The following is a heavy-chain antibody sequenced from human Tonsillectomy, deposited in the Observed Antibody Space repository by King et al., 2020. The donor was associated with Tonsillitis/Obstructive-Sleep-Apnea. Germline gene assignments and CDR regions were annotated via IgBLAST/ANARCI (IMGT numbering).Heavy chain of an antibody. D-gene: IGHD5-18*01. CDR3: ARVATAMVSKIYI. CDR1: GFTFSSFW. V-gene: IGHV3-7*03. J-gene: IGHJ3*02. CDR2: IKRDGSEK. Sequence: VQLVESGGDLVQPGGSLRLSCAASGFTFSSFWMSWVRQAPGKGLEWVANIKRDGSEKYYVDSVKGRFTISRDNAKNSLYLQMNSLRAEDTAVYYCARVATAMVSKIYIWGQGTMVTVSS.